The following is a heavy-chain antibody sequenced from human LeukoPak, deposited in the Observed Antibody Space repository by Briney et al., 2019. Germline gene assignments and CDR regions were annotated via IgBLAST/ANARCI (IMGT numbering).Heavy chain of an antibody. CDR1: GGSFSSGSYY. J-gene: IGHJ6*04. D-gene: IGHD2-15*01. V-gene: IGHV4-61*01. Sequence: PSETLSLTCTVSGGSFSSGSYYWSWLRQPPGTGLEWIGYIYYSGSTNYNPSLKSRVTISVDTSKNQFSLKLSSVTAADTAVYYCARDPSVVVAATPRYYYYYYGMDVWGKGTTVTVSS. CDR3: ARDPSVVVAATPRYYYYYYGMDV. CDR2: IYYSGST.